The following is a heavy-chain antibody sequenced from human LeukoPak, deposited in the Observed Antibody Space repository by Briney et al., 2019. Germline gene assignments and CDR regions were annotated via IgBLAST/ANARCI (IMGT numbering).Heavy chain of an antibody. CDR1: GGSISSSNW. J-gene: IGHJ4*02. CDR2: IYHSGST. D-gene: IGHD6-19*01. CDR3: ARGRIAVAGLYFDY. Sequence: PSETLSLTCAVSGGSISSSNWWSWVRPPPGKGLECIGEIYHSGSTNYNPSLKSRVTISVDKSKNQFSLKLSSVTAADTAVYYCARGRIAVAGLYFDYWGQGTLVTVSS. V-gene: IGHV4-4*02.